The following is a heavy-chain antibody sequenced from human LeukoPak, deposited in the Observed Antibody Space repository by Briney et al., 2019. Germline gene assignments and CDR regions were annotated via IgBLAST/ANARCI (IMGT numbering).Heavy chain of an antibody. V-gene: IGHV3-23*01. J-gene: IGHJ3*02. Sequence: PGGXLRLSCAASGFTFSSYAMSWVRQAPGKGLEWVSAISGSGGSTYYADSVKGRFTISRDNSKNTLYLQMNRLRAEETAGYYGAKSEMDYDIFTGPDAFDIWGQGTMVTVSS. D-gene: IGHD3-9*01. CDR1: GFTFSSYA. CDR2: ISGSGGST. CDR3: AKSEMDYDIFTGPDAFDI.